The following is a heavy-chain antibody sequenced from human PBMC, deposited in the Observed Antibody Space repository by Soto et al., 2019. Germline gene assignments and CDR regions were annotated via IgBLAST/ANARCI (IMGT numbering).Heavy chain of an antibody. CDR3: TRHSGWPTNKFDP. V-gene: IGHV1-8*01. CDR2: ISPNRGTT. CDR1: GYSFNSYE. Sequence: ASVKVSCKASGYSFNSYEISWVRQATGQGLEWMAWISPNRGTTGYAQRFQDRLTVTSNASLSTVYMELTSLRSEDTAVYFCTRHSGWPTNKFDPWGQGTQVTVS. D-gene: IGHD6-19*01. J-gene: IGHJ5*02.